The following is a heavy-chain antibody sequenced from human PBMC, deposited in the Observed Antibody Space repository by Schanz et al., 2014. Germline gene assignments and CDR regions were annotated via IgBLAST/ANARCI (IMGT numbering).Heavy chain of an antibody. CDR1: GGSISSGGYS. CDR3: ARGGRTTYNYYYGMDV. D-gene: IGHD1-1*01. J-gene: IGHJ6*02. CDR2: IYYSGST. V-gene: IGHV4-30-4*07. Sequence: QVQLQESGPGLVKPSQTLSLTCAVSGGSISSGGYSWNWIRQPPGKGLEWIVYIYYSGSTYYNPPLKSRVTISVDTSKTHFSLKLSSVTAADTAVYYCARGGRTTYNYYYGMDVWGQGTTVTVSS.